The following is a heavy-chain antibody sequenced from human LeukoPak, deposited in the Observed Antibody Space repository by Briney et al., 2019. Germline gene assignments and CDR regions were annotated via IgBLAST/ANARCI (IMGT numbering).Heavy chain of an antibody. V-gene: IGHV4-38-2*02. D-gene: IGHD3-10*01. CDR3: AKYAGSGSTYFDY. CDR1: GYSISSAYY. J-gene: IGHJ4*01. Sequence: SETLSLTCTVSGYSISSAYYWGWIRQPPGKGLGWIGSIYHSGSTYYNPSLKSRVTISIDTSKSQFSLKLSSVTAADTAVYYCAKYAGSGSTYFDYWGKGTLVTVSS. CDR2: IYHSGST.